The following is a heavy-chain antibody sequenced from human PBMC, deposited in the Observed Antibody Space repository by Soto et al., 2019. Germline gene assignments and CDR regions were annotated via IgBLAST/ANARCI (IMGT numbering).Heavy chain of an antibody. CDR2: MSYSGST. CDR1: GGSISSGGYY. D-gene: IGHD5-18*01. V-gene: IGHV4-31*03. CDR3: AREDKSHGYDY. J-gene: IGHJ4*02. Sequence: QVQLQESGPGLVKPSQTLSLTCTVSGGSISSGGYYWNWIRQHPGKGLEWIGSMSYSGSTYYNPSLRSRVTISVDTSKNQFSLKLSSVTAADTAVYYCAREDKSHGYDYWGQGTLVTVSS.